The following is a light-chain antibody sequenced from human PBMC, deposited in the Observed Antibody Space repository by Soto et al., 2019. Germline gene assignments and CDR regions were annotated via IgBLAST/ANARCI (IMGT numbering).Light chain of an antibody. CDR1: QSISSN. V-gene: IGKV3-15*01. CDR2: AAS. Sequence: EIVMTQSPATLSVSPGERATLSCRASQSISSNLAWYQQKPGQTPRLLIYAASTRATGVPGRFSGSGSGTEFTLTISSLQSEDFAVYYCQQYNDWTTYTFGQGTKLETK. CDR3: QQYNDWTTYT. J-gene: IGKJ2*01.